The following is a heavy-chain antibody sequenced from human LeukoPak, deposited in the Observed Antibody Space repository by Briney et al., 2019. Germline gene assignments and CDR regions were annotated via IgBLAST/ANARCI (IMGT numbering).Heavy chain of an antibody. V-gene: IGHV1-2*04. CDR3: ARDTSGYDFSWFDP. CDR1: GYTFTAYN. D-gene: IGHD5-12*01. CDR2: GWMGWINPNSGGT. J-gene: IGHJ5*02. Sequence: GASVKVSCKASGYTFTAYNVYWVRQAPGQGLEWMGWMGWINPNSGGTNYTQNFQGWVTMTRDTSVSTAYMDLSRLRSGDTAVYYCARDTSGYDFSWFDPWGQGTLVTVSS.